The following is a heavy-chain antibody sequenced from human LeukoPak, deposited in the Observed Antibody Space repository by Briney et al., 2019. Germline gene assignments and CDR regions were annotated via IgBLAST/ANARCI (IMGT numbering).Heavy chain of an antibody. CDR2: INHSGST. V-gene: IGHV4-34*01. CDR1: SGSFSSGGYY. J-gene: IGHJ4*02. CDR3: ARDRHGISSGWSAMRGFDY. Sequence: PSETLSLTCTVSSGSFSSGGYYWSWIRQPPGKGLEWIGEINHSGSTNYNPSLKSRVTISVDTSKNQFSLKLSSVTAADTAVYYCARDRHGISSGWSAMRGFDYWGQGTLVTVSS. D-gene: IGHD6-13*01.